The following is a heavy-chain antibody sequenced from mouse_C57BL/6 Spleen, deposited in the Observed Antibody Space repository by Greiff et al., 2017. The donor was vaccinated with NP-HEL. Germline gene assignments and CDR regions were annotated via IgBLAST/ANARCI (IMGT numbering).Heavy chain of an antibody. D-gene: IGHD5-1*01. J-gene: IGHJ4*01. CDR3: ARGTYHY. CDR1: GFTFSDYG. V-gene: IGHV5-17*01. Sequence: DVKLVESGGGLVKPGGSLKLSCAASGFTFSDYGMHWVRQAPEKGLEWVAYISSGSSTIYYADTVKGRFTISRDIAKNTLFLQMTSLRSEDTAMYYCARGTYHYWGQGTSVTVSS. CDR2: ISSGSSTI.